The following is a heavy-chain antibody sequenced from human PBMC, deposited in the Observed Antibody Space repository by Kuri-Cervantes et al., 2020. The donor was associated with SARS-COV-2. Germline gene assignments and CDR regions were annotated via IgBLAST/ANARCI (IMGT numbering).Heavy chain of an antibody. J-gene: IGHJ5*02. V-gene: IGHV4-59*12. CDR3: ARVPTRRSSSSYWFDP. CDR1: GGSISSYY. CDR2: IYYSGST. Sequence: SETLSLTCTVSGGSISSYYWSWIRQPPGKGLERIGYIYYSGSTNYNPSLKSRVTISVDTSKNQFSLKLSSVTAADTAVYYCARVPTRRSSSSYWFDPWGQGTLVTVSS. D-gene: IGHD6-6*01.